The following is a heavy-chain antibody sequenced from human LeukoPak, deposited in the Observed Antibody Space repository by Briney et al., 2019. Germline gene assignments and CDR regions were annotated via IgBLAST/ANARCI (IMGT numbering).Heavy chain of an antibody. CDR3: ARDRSSIAVAGTLRGYYFDY. CDR1: GYTFTGYY. CDR2: INPNSGRT. V-gene: IGHV1-2*02. Sequence: ASVKVSCKASGYTFTGYYMHWVRQAPGQGLEWMGWINPNSGRTNYAQKFQGRVTMTRDTSISTAYMELSRLRSDDTAVYYCARDRSSIAVAGTLRGYYFDYWGQGTLVTVSS. J-gene: IGHJ4*02. D-gene: IGHD6-19*01.